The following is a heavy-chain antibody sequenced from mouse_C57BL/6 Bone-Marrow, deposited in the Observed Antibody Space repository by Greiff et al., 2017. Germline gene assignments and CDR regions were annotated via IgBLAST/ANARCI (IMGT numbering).Heavy chain of an antibody. Sequence: QVQLQQSGAELARPGASVKMSCKASGYTFTSYTMHWVKPRPGQGLEWIGYINPSSGYTKYNQKFKDKDTLTADKSSSTAYMQLSSLTSEDSAVYYCARGPLIYYYGSSISWFAYWGQGTLVTVSA. D-gene: IGHD1-1*01. CDR1: GYTFTSYT. J-gene: IGHJ3*01. CDR2: INPSSGYT. V-gene: IGHV1-4*01. CDR3: ARGPLIYYYGSSISWFAY.